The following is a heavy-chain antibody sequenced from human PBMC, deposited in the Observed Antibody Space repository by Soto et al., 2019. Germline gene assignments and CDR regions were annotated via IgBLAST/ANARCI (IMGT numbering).Heavy chain of an antibody. Sequence: GESLKISCAASGFTFSSYGTHWVRQAPGKGLEWVAVISYDGSNKYYADSVKGRFTISRDNSKNTLYLRMSSLTDEDPTMYYCAKDRYAAMYYYGNDVWGQGTTDTVSS. J-gene: IGHJ6*02. D-gene: IGHD5-18*01. V-gene: IGHV3-30*18. CDR3: AKDRYAAMYYYGNDV. CDR2: ISYDGSNK. CDR1: GFTFSSYG.